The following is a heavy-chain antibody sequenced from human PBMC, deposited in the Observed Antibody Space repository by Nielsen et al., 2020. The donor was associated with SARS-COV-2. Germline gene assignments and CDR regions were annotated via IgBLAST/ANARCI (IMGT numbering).Heavy chain of an antibody. J-gene: IGHJ1*01. Sequence: SETLSLTCAVYGGSFSGYYWSWIRQPPGKGLEWIGEINHGGSTNYNPSLKSRVTISVDTSKNQFSLKLSSVTAADTAVYYCARSSPFYDILTGYYKAEYFQHWGQGTLVTVSS. D-gene: IGHD3-9*01. V-gene: IGHV4-34*01. CDR1: GGSFSGYY. CDR2: INHGGST. CDR3: ARSSPFYDILTGYYKAEYFQH.